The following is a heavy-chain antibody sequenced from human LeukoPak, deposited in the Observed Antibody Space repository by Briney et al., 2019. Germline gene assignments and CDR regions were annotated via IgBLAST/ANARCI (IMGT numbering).Heavy chain of an antibody. CDR2: IYHSGST. J-gene: IGHJ5*02. CDR3: AMYSSGWNDNWFDP. D-gene: IGHD6-19*01. V-gene: IGHV4-30-2*01. Sequence: SQTLSLTCAVSGGSISSGGYSWSWIRQPPGKGLEWIGYIYHSGSTYYNPSLKSRVTISVDRSKNQFSLKLSSVTAADTAVYYCAMYSSGWNDNWFDPWGQGTLVTVSS. CDR1: GGSISSGGYS.